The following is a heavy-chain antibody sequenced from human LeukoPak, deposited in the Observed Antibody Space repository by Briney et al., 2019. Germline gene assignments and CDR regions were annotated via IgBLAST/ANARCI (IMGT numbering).Heavy chain of an antibody. V-gene: IGHV3-48*01. CDR2: ISSSSSTI. CDR1: GFTFSSYS. J-gene: IGHJ4*02. CDR3: ARDGYYDYVWGSPSYFDY. Sequence: GGSLRLSCAASGFTFSSYSMNWVRQAPGKGLEWVSYISSSSSTIYYADSVKGRFTISRDNAKNSLYLQMNSLRAEDTAVYYCARDGYYDYVWGSPSYFDYWGQGTLVTVSS. D-gene: IGHD3-16*01.